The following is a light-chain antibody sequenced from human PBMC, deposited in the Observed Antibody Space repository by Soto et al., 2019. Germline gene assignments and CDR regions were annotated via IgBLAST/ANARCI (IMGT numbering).Light chain of an antibody. V-gene: IGKV3-20*01. CDR3: QYYGSSPWT. CDR2: SAF. Sequence: EIVLTQSPGTLSLSPGERGTLSCRASQSVSSNYSAWYQQKPGQSPRLLICSAFSRATGIPDRFSASGSGTDFTLTISRLEPEGFAVYYCQYYGSSPWTFGQATKVDIK. CDR1: QSVSSNY. J-gene: IGKJ1*01.